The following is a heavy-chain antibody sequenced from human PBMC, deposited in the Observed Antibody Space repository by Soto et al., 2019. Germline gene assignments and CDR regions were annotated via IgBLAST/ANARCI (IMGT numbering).Heavy chain of an antibody. D-gene: IGHD3-10*02. CDR2: IKTDGSST. CDR3: AKREGNTEGLFH. J-gene: IGHJ4*02. Sequence: EVQLVESGGGLVQPGGSLRLSCAASGFSFSNYWIHWVRQAPGKGLVWVSRIKTDGSSTDYAASVKGRFTISRDNAKNTLYLQMNSLTAEDTAVYYCAKREGNTEGLFHWGQGTLVTVSS. V-gene: IGHV3-74*01. CDR1: GFSFSNYW.